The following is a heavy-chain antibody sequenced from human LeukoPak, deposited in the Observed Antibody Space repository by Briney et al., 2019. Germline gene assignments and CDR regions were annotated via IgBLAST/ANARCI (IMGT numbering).Heavy chain of an antibody. D-gene: IGHD6-13*01. J-gene: IGHJ4*02. CDR2: INTDGSST. V-gene: IGHV3-74*01. Sequence: GGSLRLSCAASGFTFRSYWLHWVRQAPGKGLVWVSRINTDGSSTSYADSVKGRFTISRDNAKNTLYLQMNSLRAEDTAVYYCARRFSSWYYYFDYWGQGTLVTVSS. CDR1: GFTFRSYW. CDR3: ARRFSSWYYYFDY.